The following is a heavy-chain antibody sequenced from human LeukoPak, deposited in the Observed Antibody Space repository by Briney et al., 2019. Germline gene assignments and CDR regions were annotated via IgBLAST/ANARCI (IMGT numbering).Heavy chain of an antibody. CDR1: GGTFSSYA. D-gene: IGHD6-13*01. CDR2: IIPIFGTA. CDR3: ARENIAAAGTFDY. Sequence: ASVKVSCKSSGGTFSSYAISWVRQAPGQGLEWMGGIIPIFGTANYAQKFQGRVTITTDEYTSTAYMELSSLRSEDTAVYYCARENIAAAGTFDYWGQGTLVTVSS. V-gene: IGHV1-69*05. J-gene: IGHJ4*02.